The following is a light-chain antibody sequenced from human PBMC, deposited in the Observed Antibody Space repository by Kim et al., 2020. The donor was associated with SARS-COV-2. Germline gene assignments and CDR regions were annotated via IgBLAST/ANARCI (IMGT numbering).Light chain of an antibody. CDR1: ESVSHN. CDR2: DAS. J-gene: IGKJ2*01. CDR3: QLRYNWPPMFI. V-gene: IGKV3-11*01. Sequence: SSWASATLSCRASESVSHNLAWYQQKPGQGPRLLMYDASNRAAGVPARFSGSGSETDFTLTISSLEPEDFAVYYCQLRYNWPPMFIFGQGTKLEI.